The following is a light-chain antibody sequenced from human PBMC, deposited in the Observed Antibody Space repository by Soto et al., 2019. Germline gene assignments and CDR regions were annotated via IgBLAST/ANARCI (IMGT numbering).Light chain of an antibody. V-gene: IGKV3-15*01. J-gene: IGKJ2*01. CDR1: QSVSSY. CDR3: EQYNSWPPLYT. Sequence: EIVMTQSPATLSVSLGDRATLSCRASQSVSSYLAWYQQKPGQAPRLLIYGASTRATGIPARFSGSGSETDFTLTISSLQSEDFAVYYCEQYNSWPPLYTFGQGTKLEIK. CDR2: GAS.